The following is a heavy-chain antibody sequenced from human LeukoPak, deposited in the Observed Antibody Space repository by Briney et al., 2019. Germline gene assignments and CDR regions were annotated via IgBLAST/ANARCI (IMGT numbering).Heavy chain of an antibody. CDR2: IFISGST. Sequence: PSETLSLTCSVSGAFISNYYWSWIRQPAGKGLEWIGRIFISGSTNYNPSLKSRVTMSVDTSKNQFSLKLSSVTAADTAVYYCASVDTVGTIWYWGQGTLVTVSS. CDR1: GAFISNYY. CDR3: ASVDTVGTIWY. D-gene: IGHD5-12*01. J-gene: IGHJ4*02. V-gene: IGHV4-4*07.